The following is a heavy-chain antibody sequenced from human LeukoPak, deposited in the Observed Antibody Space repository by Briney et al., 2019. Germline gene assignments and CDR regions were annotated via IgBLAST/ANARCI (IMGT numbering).Heavy chain of an antibody. Sequence: GGSLRLSCTASGFTFGDYAMSWVRQAPGKGLEWVGFIRSKAYGGTTEYAASVKGRFTISRDDSKSIAYLQMNSLKTEDTAVYYCTRVTGIQLWPLSGVAYWGQGTLVTVSS. CDR1: GFTFGDYA. V-gene: IGHV3-49*04. CDR3: TRVTGIQLWPLSGVAY. CDR2: IRSKAYGGTT. D-gene: IGHD5-18*01. J-gene: IGHJ4*02.